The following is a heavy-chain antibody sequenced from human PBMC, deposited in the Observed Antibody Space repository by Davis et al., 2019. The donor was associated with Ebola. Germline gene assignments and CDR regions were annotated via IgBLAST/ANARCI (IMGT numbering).Heavy chain of an antibody. J-gene: IGHJ4*02. Sequence: GESLKISCAASGFTFSSYAMSWVRQAPGKGLEWVSAISGSGGSTYYADSVKGRFTISRDNSKNTLYLQMNSLRAEDTAVYYCAKQVIDIVVVPAGVDYWGQGTLVTVSS. CDR3: AKQVIDIVVVPAGVDY. CDR1: GFTFSSYA. D-gene: IGHD2-2*01. V-gene: IGHV3-23*01. CDR2: ISGSGGST.